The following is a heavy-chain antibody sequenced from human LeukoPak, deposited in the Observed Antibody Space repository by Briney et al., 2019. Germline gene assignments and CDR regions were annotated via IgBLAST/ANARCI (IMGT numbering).Heavy chain of an antibody. CDR2: IGWNSVNI. J-gene: IGHJ4*02. V-gene: IGHV3-9*01. D-gene: IGHD2-2*01. CDR3: ANSRGFCSSTSCSSPFDY. CDR1: GFTFDDYA. Sequence: PGGSLRLSCAASGFTFDDYAMHWVRQASGKGLEWVSGIGWNSVNIDYADSVKGRFTISRDNAKNSLYLQMNSLRAEDTALYYCANSRGFCSSTSCSSPFDYWGQGTLVTVSS.